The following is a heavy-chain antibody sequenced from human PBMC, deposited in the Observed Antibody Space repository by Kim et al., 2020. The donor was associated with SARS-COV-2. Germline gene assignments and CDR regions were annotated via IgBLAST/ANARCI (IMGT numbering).Heavy chain of an antibody. CDR1: GFSLSTSGMC. Sequence: SGPTLVNPTQTLTLTCTFSGFSLSTSGMCVSWIRQPPGKALEWLALIDWDDDKYYSTSLKTRLTISKDTSKNQVVLTMTNMDPVDTATYYCARSYSGYDRGDWYFDLWGRGTLVTVSS. CDR3: ARSYSGYDRGDWYFDL. D-gene: IGHD5-12*01. V-gene: IGHV2-70*01. CDR2: IDWDDDK. J-gene: IGHJ2*01.